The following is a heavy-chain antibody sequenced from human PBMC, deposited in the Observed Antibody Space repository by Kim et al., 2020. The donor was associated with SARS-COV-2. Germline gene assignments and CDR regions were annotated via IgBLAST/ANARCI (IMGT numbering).Heavy chain of an antibody. CDR2: GRHK. J-gene: IGHJ4*02. Sequence: GRHKYYAASVQGRFHISRDNSKKMLFLQMNSLGAEETAVYYCANFESWGQGTLVTVSS. CDR3: ANFES. V-gene: IGHV3-33*04.